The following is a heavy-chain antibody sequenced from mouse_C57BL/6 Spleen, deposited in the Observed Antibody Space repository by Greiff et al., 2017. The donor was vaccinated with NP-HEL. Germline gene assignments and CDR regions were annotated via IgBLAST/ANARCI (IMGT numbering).Heavy chain of an antibody. CDR3: TGPDPDYAMDY. Sequence: EVKLMESGGGLVQPGGSMKLSCVASGFTFSNYWMNWVRQSPEKGLEWVAQIRLKSDNYATHYAESVKGRFTISRDDSKSSVYLQMNNLRAEDTGIYYCTGPDPDYAMDYWGQGTSVTVSS. CDR2: IRLKSDNYAT. CDR1: GFTFSNYW. V-gene: IGHV6-3*01. J-gene: IGHJ4*01.